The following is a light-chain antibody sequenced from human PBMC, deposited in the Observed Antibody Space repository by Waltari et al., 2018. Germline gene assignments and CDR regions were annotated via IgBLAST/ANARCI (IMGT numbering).Light chain of an antibody. CDR3: ATWDDGLGGVWV. CDR1: DSNIGDNV. J-gene: IGLJ3*02. Sequence: QSVLTQPPSASATPGHRVIISCSGSDSNIGDNVVNWYQQLPGTAPKLLIYRNDLRPSGVPDRFSASKSGTPASLAISGLQSEDEADYYCATWDDGLGGVWVFGGGTKVTVL. CDR2: RND. V-gene: IGLV1-44*01.